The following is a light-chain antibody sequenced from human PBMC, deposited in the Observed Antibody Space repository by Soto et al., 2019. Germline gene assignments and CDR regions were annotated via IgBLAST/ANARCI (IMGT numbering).Light chain of an antibody. Sequence: QSVLTQPPSGSSAPGQKVTLSCSGSTSNIRNNYVSWYQQLPGTAPKLLIYENDKRPSGIPDRFSGSKSGASATLGITGLQTGDEADYYCGTWDTSLSSGVFGGGTKLTVL. CDR3: GTWDTSLSSGV. J-gene: IGLJ3*02. CDR1: TSNIRNNY. CDR2: END. V-gene: IGLV1-51*02.